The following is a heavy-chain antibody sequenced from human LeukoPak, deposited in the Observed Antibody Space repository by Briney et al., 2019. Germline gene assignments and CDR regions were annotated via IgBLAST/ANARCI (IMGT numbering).Heavy chain of an antibody. D-gene: IGHD6-6*01. J-gene: IGHJ4*02. V-gene: IGHV4-34*01. Sequence: PSETLSLTCAVYGGSFSGYYWSWIRQPPGKGLEWIGEINHSGSTNYNPSLKSRVTISVDTSKNQFSLKLSSVTAADTAVYYCARGLRASSVAFDYWGQGTLVTVSS. CDR2: INHSGST. CDR1: GGSFSGYY. CDR3: ARGLRASSVAFDY.